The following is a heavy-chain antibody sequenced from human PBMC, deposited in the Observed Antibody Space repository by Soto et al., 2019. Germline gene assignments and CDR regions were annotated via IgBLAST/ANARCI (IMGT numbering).Heavy chain of an antibody. CDR1: GTSISGDYW. Sequence: QVQLQESGPGLVKPSDTLSLTCAVSGTSISGDYWWGWIRQTPGKGLEWIGYISSGGATHYNPSLGGRLTMSVDTSRSQFSLKLSSVTAVDAALYYCTRKTGGYYFFEYWGRGTLVTVSS. V-gene: IGHV4-28*01. D-gene: IGHD2-8*02. CDR2: ISSGGAT. CDR3: TRKTGGYYFFEY. J-gene: IGHJ4*02.